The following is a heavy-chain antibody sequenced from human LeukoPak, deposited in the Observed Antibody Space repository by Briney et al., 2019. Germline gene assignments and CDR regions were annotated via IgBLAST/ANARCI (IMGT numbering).Heavy chain of an antibody. D-gene: IGHD7-27*01. J-gene: IGHJ4*02. Sequence: GRSLRLSCAASGFTFSSYAMHWVRQAPGKGLEWVAVISYDGSNKYYADSVKGRFTISRDNSKNTLYLQMNSLRAEGTAVYYCARASLLTGGELDYWGQGTLVTVSS. CDR1: GFTFSSYA. V-gene: IGHV3-30-3*01. CDR3: ARASLLTGGELDY. CDR2: ISYDGSNK.